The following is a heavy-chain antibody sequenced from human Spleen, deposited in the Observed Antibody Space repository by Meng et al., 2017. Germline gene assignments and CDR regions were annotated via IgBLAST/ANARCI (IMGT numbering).Heavy chain of an antibody. J-gene: IGHJ4*02. CDR2: ISLVGSAK. CDR1: GFTFRDYC. CDR3: AKYSYGLGDYFDY. V-gene: IGHV3-11*01. Sequence: QGQVVGAGGGLVKPEGSLRLSCAASGFTFRDYCMSWIRQAPGKGLEWISYISLVGSAKYYADSVKGRFTISRHNSKNTLYLQVNSLRAEDTALYYCAKYSYGLGDYFDYWGQGALVTVSS. D-gene: IGHD3-10*01.